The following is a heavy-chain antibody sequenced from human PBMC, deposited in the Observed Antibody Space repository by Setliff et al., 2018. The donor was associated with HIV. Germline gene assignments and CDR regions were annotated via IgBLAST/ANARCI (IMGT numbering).Heavy chain of an antibody. D-gene: IGHD3-22*01. CDR1: GDSIIDSY. J-gene: IGHJ3*01. V-gene: IGHV4-4*09. Sequence: LSLTCTVSGDSIIDSYWSWVRQPPGKGLEWIGYIHSTGRTNYSPSLKSRVTTSVDTSKNHFSLRLRSVTAADTAVYYCARLSVVIHDTFDAWGHGTMVTVSS. CDR2: IHSTGRT. CDR3: ARLSVVIHDTFDA.